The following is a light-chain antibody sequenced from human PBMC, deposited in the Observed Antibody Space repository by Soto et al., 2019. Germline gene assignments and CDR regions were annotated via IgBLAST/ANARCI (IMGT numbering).Light chain of an antibody. Sequence: EIVLTQSPGTLSLSPGERATLSCRASQSVRRNYLAWYQHKPGQAPRLLIYGASSRATGIPDRFSGSGSGTAFPLTTTRRKPEDFPCIYGHRYGSHPPTTFGQGTKL. V-gene: IGKV3-20*01. CDR3: HRYGSHPPTT. CDR2: GAS. J-gene: IGKJ2*01. CDR1: QSVRRNY.